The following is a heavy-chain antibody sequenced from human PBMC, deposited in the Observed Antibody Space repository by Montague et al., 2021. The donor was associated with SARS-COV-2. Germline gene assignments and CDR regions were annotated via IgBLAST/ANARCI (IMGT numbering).Heavy chain of an antibody. V-gene: IGHV4-59*01. Sequence: SETLSLTCTVSGGFISTYYWNWIRQFPGKGLEWIGYIDYSGSTNYNPSLQSRVIISVDRSKIQFSLKLNSVTAADTAIYYCARLPYDNSYGMDVWGQGTTVTVSS. D-gene: IGHD3-9*01. CDR1: GGFISTYY. J-gene: IGHJ6*02. CDR2: IDYSGST. CDR3: ARLPYDNSYGMDV.